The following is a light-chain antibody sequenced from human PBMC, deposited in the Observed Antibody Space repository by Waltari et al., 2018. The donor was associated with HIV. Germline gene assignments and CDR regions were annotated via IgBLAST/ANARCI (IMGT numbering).Light chain of an antibody. V-gene: IGLV1-40*01. CDR3: QSYDSSLIGWV. CDR1: SSNLGSGYD. J-gene: IGLJ3*02. Sequence: QSVLTQPPSVSEAPGQRVSISCPGGSSNLGSGYDVHWYQQFPGRAPKVLISANTHPPPCVPDRFSGSKSVYSASLVITGLQAEDDADYYCQSYDSSLIGWVFGGGTKLTVL. CDR2: ANT.